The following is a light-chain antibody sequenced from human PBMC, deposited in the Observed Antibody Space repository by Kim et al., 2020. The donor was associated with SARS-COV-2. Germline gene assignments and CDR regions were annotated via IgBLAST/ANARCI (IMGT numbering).Light chain of an antibody. J-gene: IGKJ1*01. Sequence: TLSLAPGERATLSRRASQSVSSYLAWYQQKPGQAPRLLIYGASSRATGIPDRFSGSGSGTDFTLTINRLEPEDFAVYYCQQYGSSFGQGTKVDIK. CDR3: QQYGSS. CDR2: GAS. CDR1: QSVSSY. V-gene: IGKV3-20*01.